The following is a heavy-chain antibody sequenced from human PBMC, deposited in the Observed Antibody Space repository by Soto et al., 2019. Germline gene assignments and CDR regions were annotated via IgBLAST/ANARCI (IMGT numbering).Heavy chain of an antibody. CDR3: ARRLYSSSHNWFDP. V-gene: IGHV4-39*01. J-gene: IGHJ5*02. CDR1: GGSISSSSYY. D-gene: IGHD6-13*01. CDR2: IYYSGST. Sequence: QLQLQESGPGLVKPSETLSLTCTVSGGSISSSSYYWGWIRQPPGKGLEWIGSIYYSGSTYYNPSLKSRVTISVDTSKNQFSLKLSSVTAADTAVYYCARRLYSSSHNWFDPWGQGTLVTVSS.